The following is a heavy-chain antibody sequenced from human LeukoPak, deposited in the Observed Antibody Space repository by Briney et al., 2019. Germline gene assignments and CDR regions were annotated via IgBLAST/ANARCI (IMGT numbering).Heavy chain of an antibody. D-gene: IGHD3-22*01. CDR1: GFTFSSYS. V-gene: IGHV3-21*01. Sequence: GGSLRLSCAASGFTFSSYSMNWVRQAPGKGLEWVSSISSSSSYIYYADSVKGRFTISRDNAKNSLYLQMNSLRAEDTAVYYCARDPYYYDSSGYYPFGYWGQGTLVSVSS. CDR3: ARDPYYYDSSGYYPFGY. CDR2: ISSSSSYI. J-gene: IGHJ4*02.